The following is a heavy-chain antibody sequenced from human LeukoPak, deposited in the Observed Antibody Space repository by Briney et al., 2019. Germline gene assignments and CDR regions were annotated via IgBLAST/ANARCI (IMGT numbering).Heavy chain of an antibody. D-gene: IGHD3-10*01. V-gene: IGHV3-21*01. CDR2: ITSSSTYI. CDR1: GFTFSSYS. J-gene: IGHJ4*02. CDR3: ARAGFVGGFDY. Sequence: PGGSLRLSCAASGFTFSSYSMNWVRQAPGKGLEWVSSITSSSTYIYYADSVKGRFTISRDNAKNSLYLQMNSLRAEDTAVYYCARAGFVGGFDYWGQGTLVTVSS.